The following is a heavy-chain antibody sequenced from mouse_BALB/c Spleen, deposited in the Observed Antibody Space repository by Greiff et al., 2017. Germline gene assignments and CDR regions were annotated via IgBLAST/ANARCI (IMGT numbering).Heavy chain of an antibody. CDR3: ARGGGKGIAWFAY. CDR1: GYTFTSYT. D-gene: IGHD1-1*02. Sequence: VQLQQSAAELARPGASVKMSCKASGYTFTSYTMHWVKQRPGQGLEWIGYINPSSGYTEYNQKFKDKTTLTADKSSSTAYMQLSSLTSEDSAVYYCARGGGKGIAWFAYWGQGTLVTVSA. J-gene: IGHJ3*01. V-gene: IGHV1-4*02. CDR2: INPSSGYT.